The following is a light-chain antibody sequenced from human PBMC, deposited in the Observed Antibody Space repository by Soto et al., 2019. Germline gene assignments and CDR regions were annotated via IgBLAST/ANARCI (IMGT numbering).Light chain of an antibody. V-gene: IGLV2-11*01. CDR3: CSYVTTPEI. CDR2: GVN. CDR1: NSDVDDYRY. J-gene: IGLJ1*01. Sequence: QSVLTQPRSVSGSPGQSLTISCTGTNSDVDDYRYVSWYQQFPGKAPKLVIYGVNQRPSGVPNRFSASNSDNTASLTIYGLTAEDEDAYHCCSYVTTPEIFGTGTKVTVL.